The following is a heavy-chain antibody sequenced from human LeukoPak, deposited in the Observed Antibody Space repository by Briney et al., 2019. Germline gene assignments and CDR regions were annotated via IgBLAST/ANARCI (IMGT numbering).Heavy chain of an antibody. CDR1: GGSISSYY. CDR2: IYYSGST. CDR3: ATSTYYYDSSGYYS. Sequence: SETLSLTYTVSGGSISSYYWSWIRQPPGKGLEWIGYIYYSGSTNYNPSLKSRVTISVDTSKNQLSLKLSSVTAADTAVYYCATSTYYYDSSGYYSWGQGTLVTVSS. D-gene: IGHD3-22*01. J-gene: IGHJ4*02. V-gene: IGHV4-59*01.